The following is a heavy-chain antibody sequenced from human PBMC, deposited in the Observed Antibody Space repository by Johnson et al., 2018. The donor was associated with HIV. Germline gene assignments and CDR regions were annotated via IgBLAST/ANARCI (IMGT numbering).Heavy chain of an antibody. CDR3: ALDRYCSSTSCRADNDAFDI. Sequence: EVQLVESGGDLVQPGGSLRLSCVGSGFTFSTNWMHWVRQAPGKGLVWVSRITSDGRSTSYADSVQGRFTISIDNAKNSLYLQMNSLRAEDTAVYYCALDRYCSSTSCRADNDAFDIWGQGTMVTVSS. J-gene: IGHJ3*02. V-gene: IGHV3-74*01. CDR1: GFTFSTNW. CDR2: ITSDGRST. D-gene: IGHD2-2*01.